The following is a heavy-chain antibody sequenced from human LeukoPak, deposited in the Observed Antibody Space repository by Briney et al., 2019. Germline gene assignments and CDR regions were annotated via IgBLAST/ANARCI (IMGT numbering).Heavy chain of an antibody. CDR1: GGSISSSSYY. J-gene: IGHJ4*02. CDR3: ASMDFWSGYCVDY. CDR2: IYYSGST. Sequence: TSETLSLTCTVSGGSISSSSYYWGWIRQPPGKGLEWIGSIYYSGSTYYNPSLKSRVTISVYTSKNQFSLKLSSVTAADTALYYCASMDFWSGYCVDYWGQGTLVTVSS. D-gene: IGHD3-3*01. V-gene: IGHV4-39*01.